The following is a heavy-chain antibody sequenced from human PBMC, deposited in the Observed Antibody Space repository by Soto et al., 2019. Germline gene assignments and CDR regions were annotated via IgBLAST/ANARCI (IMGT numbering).Heavy chain of an antibody. V-gene: IGHV4-59*08. CDR1: GGSISSYY. CDR3: ARYLAAAEFDY. D-gene: IGHD6-13*01. J-gene: IGHJ4*02. CDR2: IYYSGST. Sequence: PSETLSLTCTVSGGSISSYYWSWIRQPPGKGLEWIGYIYYSGSTNYNPSLKSRVTISVDTSKNQFSLKLSSVTAADTAVYYCARYLAAAEFDYWGQGTLVTVPS.